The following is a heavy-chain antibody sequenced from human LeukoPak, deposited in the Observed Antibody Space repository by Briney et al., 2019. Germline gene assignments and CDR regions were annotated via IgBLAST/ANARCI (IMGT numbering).Heavy chain of an antibody. J-gene: IGHJ5*02. CDR3: ARVPGYYDSSGYLYGFDP. CDR1: GGSFSGYY. V-gene: IGHV4-34*01. D-gene: IGHD3-22*01. CDR2: INHSGST. Sequence: PSETLSLTCAVYGGSFSGYYWSWIRQPPGKGLEWIGEINHSGSTNYNPSLKSRVTISVDTSKNQFSLKLGSVTAADTAVYYCARVPGYYDSSGYLYGFDPWGQGTLVTVSS.